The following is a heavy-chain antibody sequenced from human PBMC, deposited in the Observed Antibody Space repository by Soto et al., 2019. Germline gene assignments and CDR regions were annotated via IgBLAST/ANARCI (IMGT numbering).Heavy chain of an antibody. Sequence: GSLRLSCAASGLTVSSNYMTWVRQAPGKGLEWVSVIDSGGITYYADSVRGRFTISRDNSGNTVYLQMNRLRAEDTALYYCARGGALFYYYGLDVWGRGTTVTVSS. CDR2: IDSGGIT. D-gene: IGHD3-16*01. J-gene: IGHJ6*02. CDR3: ARGGALFYYYGLDV. V-gene: IGHV3-53*01. CDR1: GLTVSSNY.